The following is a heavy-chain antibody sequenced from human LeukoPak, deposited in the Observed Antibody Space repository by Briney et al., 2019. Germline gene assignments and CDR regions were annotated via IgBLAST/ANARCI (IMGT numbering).Heavy chain of an antibody. D-gene: IGHD3-3*01. J-gene: IGHJ6*03. CDR2: IYYSGST. CDR3: ARVAIFGVDYYYYMDV. V-gene: IGHV4-59*08. Sequence: SETLSLTCTVSGGSISSYYWSWIRQPPGKGLEWIGYIYYSGSTNYNPSLKSRVTISVDTSKNQFSLKLSSVTAADTAVYYCARVAIFGVDYYYYMDVWGKGTTVTVSS. CDR1: GGSISSYY.